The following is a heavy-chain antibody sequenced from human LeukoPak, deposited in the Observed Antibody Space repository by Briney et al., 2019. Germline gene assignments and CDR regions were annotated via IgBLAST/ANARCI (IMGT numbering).Heavy chain of an antibody. CDR2: IYSRGAT. D-gene: IGHD2-2*01. J-gene: IGHJ4*01. CDR3: AFNREAWYQFDY. V-gene: IGHV4-59*04. Sequence: SETLSLTCTVSGGSISSYYWSWIRQPAGKGLEWIGSIYSRGATYYNPSLKTRVTMSVATSTNQFSLKLSSVTAADTAVYYCAFNREAWYQFDYWGQGTLVTVSS. CDR1: GGSISSYY.